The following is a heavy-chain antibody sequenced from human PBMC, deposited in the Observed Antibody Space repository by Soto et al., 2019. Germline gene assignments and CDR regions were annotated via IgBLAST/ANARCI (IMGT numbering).Heavy chain of an antibody. CDR2: MNPNSGTT. Sequence: QVQLVQSGAEVKKPGASVKVSCKASGYTFTSFDINWVRQATGQGLEWMGWMNPNSGTTGYAQNFQGRVTMTRNTSIRTAYMELSSLRSEDTAVYYCAMLGYCGGGSCFWGQGTLVTVSS. D-gene: IGHD2-15*01. V-gene: IGHV1-8*01. CDR1: GYTFTSFD. J-gene: IGHJ4*02. CDR3: AMLGYCGGGSCF.